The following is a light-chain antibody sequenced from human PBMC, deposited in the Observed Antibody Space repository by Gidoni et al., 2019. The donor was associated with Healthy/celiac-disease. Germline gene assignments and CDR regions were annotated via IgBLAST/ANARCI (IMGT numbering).Light chain of an antibody. J-gene: IGKJ1*01. CDR3: QQYNSYSRT. Sequence: DIQMTQSPSTLSASVGDRVTITCRASQSISSWLAWYQQKPGKAPKLLIYKASSLESGVPSRFSGCGSGTEFTLTISSLQPDDFATYYCQQYNSYSRTFGQGTKVEIK. CDR1: QSISSW. CDR2: KAS. V-gene: IGKV1-5*03.